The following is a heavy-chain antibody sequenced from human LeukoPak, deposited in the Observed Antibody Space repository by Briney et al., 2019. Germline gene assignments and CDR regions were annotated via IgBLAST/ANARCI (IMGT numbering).Heavy chain of an antibody. CDR3: ARPRVGATNFFDY. D-gene: IGHD1-26*01. V-gene: IGHV3-21*01. Sequence: GGSLRLSCAASGFTFSSMNWVRQAPGKGLEWVSSISSSSYIYYADSVKGRFTISRDNAKNSLYLQMNSLRAEDTAVYYCARPRVGATNFFDYWGQGTLVTVSS. J-gene: IGHJ4*02. CDR2: ISSSSYI. CDR1: GFTFSS.